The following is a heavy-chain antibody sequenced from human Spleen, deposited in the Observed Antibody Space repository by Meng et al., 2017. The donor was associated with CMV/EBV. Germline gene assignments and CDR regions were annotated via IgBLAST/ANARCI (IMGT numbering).Heavy chain of an antibody. CDR1: GGSISPYY. V-gene: IGHV4-59*01. CDR3: AREADDYVWGSYRPGASDI. Sequence: ETLSLTCTVSGGSISPYYWTWIRQPPGKGLEWIGYIYYSGHTNYNPSLKSRVTISVDTSKNQFSLRLSAVTAADMAVYYCAREADDYVWGSYRPGASDIWGQGTMVTVSS. CDR2: IYYSGHT. J-gene: IGHJ3*02. D-gene: IGHD3-16*02.